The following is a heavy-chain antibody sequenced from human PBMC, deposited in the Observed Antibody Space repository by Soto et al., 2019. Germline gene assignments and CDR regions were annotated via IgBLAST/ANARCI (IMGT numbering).Heavy chain of an antibody. V-gene: IGHV4-59*12. Sequence: PSETLSLTCTVSGASISGYHWSWIRQSPGKGLECLGYISYSGATNYNPSLKSRVTMSIDTSKNQFSLQMNSLKTEDTAVYYCTTGTAVAIYNFDYWGQGTLVTVSS. CDR2: ISYSGAT. CDR3: TTGTAVAIYNFDY. CDR1: GASISGYH. J-gene: IGHJ4*02. D-gene: IGHD5-18*01.